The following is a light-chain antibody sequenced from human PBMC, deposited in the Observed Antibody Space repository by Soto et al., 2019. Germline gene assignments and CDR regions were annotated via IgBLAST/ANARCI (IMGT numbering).Light chain of an antibody. Sequence: EIVMTQSPATLSVSPGERATLSCRASQSVSSNLAWYQQRPGQAPRLLLYGASTRATGIPARFSGSRSGTEFTLTISSLQSEDVAVYYCQHYNNWPRTFGQGTKVEIK. CDR1: QSVSSN. V-gene: IGKV3-15*01. CDR3: QHYNNWPRT. CDR2: GAS. J-gene: IGKJ1*01.